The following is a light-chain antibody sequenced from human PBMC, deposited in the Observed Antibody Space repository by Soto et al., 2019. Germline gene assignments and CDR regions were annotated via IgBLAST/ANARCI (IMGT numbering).Light chain of an antibody. CDR2: AAS. V-gene: IGKV1-39*01. J-gene: IGKJ1*01. CDR1: QNIKYY. CDR3: QQSFYTPT. Sequence: DIQMTQSPSSLSLSVGDRVTITCRASQNIKYYLNWYQQKPGKAPKLLIYAASSLENGVPSRFSGSGSGSDFTLIISSLQPEDCATYYCQQSFYTPTFGQGTRVEV.